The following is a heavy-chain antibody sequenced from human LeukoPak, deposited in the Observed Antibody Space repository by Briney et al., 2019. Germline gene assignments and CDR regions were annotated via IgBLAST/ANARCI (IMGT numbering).Heavy chain of an antibody. CDR1: GFTFSSYS. Sequence: GGSLRLSCAASGFTFSSYSMNWVRQAPGKGLEWVSSISSSSSYIYYADSVKGRFTISRDNAKNSLYLQMNSLRAEDTAVYYCATRIAAAGTGGYWGQGTLVTVSS. CDR3: ATRIAAAGTGGY. J-gene: IGHJ4*02. CDR2: ISSSSSYI. V-gene: IGHV3-21*01. D-gene: IGHD6-13*01.